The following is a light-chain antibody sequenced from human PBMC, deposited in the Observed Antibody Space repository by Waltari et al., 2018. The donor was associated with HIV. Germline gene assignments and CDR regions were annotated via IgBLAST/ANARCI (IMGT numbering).Light chain of an antibody. V-gene: IGLV1-47*01. CDR2: RNN. CDR1: SSNIGSNY. J-gene: IGLJ2*01. Sequence: QSVLTQPPSASGTPGQRVTISCCGSSSNIGSNYVYWYQQLPGTAPKLLIYRNNQRPSGVPDRFSGSKSGTSASLAISGLRSEDEADYYCAAWDDSLSGHVVFGGGTKLTVL. CDR3: AAWDDSLSGHVV.